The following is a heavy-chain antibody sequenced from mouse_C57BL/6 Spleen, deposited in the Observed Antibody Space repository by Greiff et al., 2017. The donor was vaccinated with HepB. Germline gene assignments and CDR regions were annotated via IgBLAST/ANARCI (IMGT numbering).Heavy chain of an antibody. CDR2: INPSNGGT. CDR3: ARDRYYYGSSYEGY. Sequence: QVQLQQPGTELVKPGASVKLSCKASGYTFTSYWMHWVKQRPGQGLEWIGNINPSNGGTNYNEKFKSKATLTVDKSSSTAYMQLSSLTSEASAVYDGARDRYYYGSSYEGYWGQGTTLTVSS. D-gene: IGHD1-1*01. V-gene: IGHV1-53*01. J-gene: IGHJ2*01. CDR1: GYTFTSYW.